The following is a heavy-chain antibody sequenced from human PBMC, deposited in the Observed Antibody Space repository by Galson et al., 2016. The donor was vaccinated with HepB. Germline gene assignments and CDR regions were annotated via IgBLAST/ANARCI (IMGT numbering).Heavy chain of an antibody. CDR1: GYRLTELS. J-gene: IGHJ4*02. Sequence: SVKVSCKVSGYRLTELSMHWVRQAPGKGLEWMGRFDPGEGETTYAQKFQGRVTMTEDTSTDTAYMELTRLRYEDTAVYYFATPRPQDSSGYYNDLDYWGQGTQVTVSS. D-gene: IGHD3-22*01. CDR2: FDPGEGET. V-gene: IGHV1-24*01. CDR3: ATPRPQDSSGYYNDLDY.